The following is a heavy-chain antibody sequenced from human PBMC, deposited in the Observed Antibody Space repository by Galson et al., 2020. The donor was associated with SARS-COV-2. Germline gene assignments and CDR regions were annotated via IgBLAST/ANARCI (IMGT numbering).Heavy chain of an antibody. CDR3: ARGDMGNDYFDY. CDR1: GFTFSSYW. J-gene: IGHJ4*02. Sequence: ALHGASLKISCAASGFTFSSYWMHSVRQAPGKGLVWVSRIYSAGSSTSYADPVKGRFTISGDNAKNTLYLQMNSLRAEDTAVYYCARGDMGNDYFDYWGQGALVTVSS. V-gene: IGHV3-74*01. D-gene: IGHD7-27*01. CDR2: IYSAGSST.